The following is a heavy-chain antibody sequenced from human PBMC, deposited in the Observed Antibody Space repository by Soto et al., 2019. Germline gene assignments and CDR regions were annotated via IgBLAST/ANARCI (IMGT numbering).Heavy chain of an antibody. J-gene: IGHJ4*02. D-gene: IGHD1-26*01. V-gene: IGHV4-59*01. CDR3: ARDQNGSPHFDY. CDR2: IYYSGST. Sequence: QVQLQESGPGLVKPSETLSLTCTVSGASIRSYYWSWIRQPPGKGLEWIGFIYYSGSTNYNPSLRSRVTTSVDTSKNQFSLRVSSVTAADTAVYYCARDQNGSPHFDYWGQGTLVTVSS. CDR1: GASIRSYY.